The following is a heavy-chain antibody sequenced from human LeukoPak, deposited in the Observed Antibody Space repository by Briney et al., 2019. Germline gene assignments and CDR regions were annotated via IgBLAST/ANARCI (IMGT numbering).Heavy chain of an antibody. Sequence: GGSLRLSCAASGFTFRNYSMNWVRQAPGKGLEWVSSIGSNSGFIYYTDSIKGRFSISRDNTKNSLYLQMNSLRPEDTAVYYCTCDLDRSNGLWGQGTMVTVSS. V-gene: IGHV3-21*01. J-gene: IGHJ3*01. CDR3: TCDLDRSNGL. CDR2: IGSNSGFI. D-gene: IGHD2-8*01. CDR1: GFTFRNYS.